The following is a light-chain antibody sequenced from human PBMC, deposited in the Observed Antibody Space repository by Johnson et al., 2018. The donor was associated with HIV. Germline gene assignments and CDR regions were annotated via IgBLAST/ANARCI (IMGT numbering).Light chain of an antibody. Sequence: QSVLTQPPSVSAAPGQKVTISCSGSSSNIGNNYVSWYQQLPGTAPKLLIYENNKRPSGIPDRFSGSKSGTSATLGITGLQTGDEADYYCETWDSSLSGGGVCVFGTGTKVTVL. V-gene: IGLV1-51*02. CDR1: SSNIGNNY. J-gene: IGLJ1*01. CDR2: ENN. CDR3: ETWDSSLSGGGVCV.